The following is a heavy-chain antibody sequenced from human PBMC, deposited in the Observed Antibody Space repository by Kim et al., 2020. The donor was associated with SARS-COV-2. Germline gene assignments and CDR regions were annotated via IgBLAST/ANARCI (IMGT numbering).Heavy chain of an antibody. J-gene: IGHJ3*02. V-gene: IGHV4-39*01. CDR1: GGSISSSSYY. CDR3: ASHDPGDYDILTGYSNAFDI. Sequence: SETLSLTCTVSGGSISSSSYYWGWIRQPPGKGLEWIGSIYYSGSTYYNPSLKSRVTISVDTSKNQFSLKLSSVTAADTAVYYCASHDPGDYDILTGYSNAFDIWGQGTMVTVSS. CDR2: IYYSGST. D-gene: IGHD3-9*01.